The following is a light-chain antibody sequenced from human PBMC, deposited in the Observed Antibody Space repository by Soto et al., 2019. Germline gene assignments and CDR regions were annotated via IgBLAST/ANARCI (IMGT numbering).Light chain of an antibody. Sequence: IQMTQSPSTLSASVGDRVTITCRASQSIRRWLAWYQQKPGKAPLPLMHEASTLESGVPSRFSGSGSGTEFTLTISSLQPDDLATYYCQQYHMYSFTFGGGSKVQIK. J-gene: IGKJ4*01. V-gene: IGKV1-5*03. CDR3: QQYHMYSFT. CDR2: EAS. CDR1: QSIRRW.